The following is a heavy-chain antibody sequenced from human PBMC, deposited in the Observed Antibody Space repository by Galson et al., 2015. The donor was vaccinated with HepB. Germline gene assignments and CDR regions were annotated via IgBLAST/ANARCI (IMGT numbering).Heavy chain of an antibody. CDR3: AKDQDTVILTATSLDY. Sequence: SLRLSCAASGFTFSSYAMSWVRQAPGKGLEWVSGISGTGGTTYYADSVKGRFTISRDNSKNTLFLQMKSLRVEDTATYYCAKDQDTVILTATSLDYWGQGTLVTVSS. D-gene: IGHD2-21*02. J-gene: IGHJ4*02. V-gene: IGHV3-23*01. CDR1: GFTFSSYA. CDR2: ISGTGGTT.